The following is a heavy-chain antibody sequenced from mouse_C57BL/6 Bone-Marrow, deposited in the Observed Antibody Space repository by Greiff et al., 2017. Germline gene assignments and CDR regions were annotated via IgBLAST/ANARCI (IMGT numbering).Heavy chain of an antibody. CDR2: ISYDGSN. V-gene: IGHV3-6*01. Sequence: DVQLQESGPGLVKPSQSLSLTCSVTGYSITSGYYWNWIRQFPGNKLEWMGYISYDGSNNYNPSLKNRISITRDTSKNQFFLKLNSVTTEDTATYYCARENYAMDYWGQGTSVTVSS. CDR3: ARENYAMDY. CDR1: GYSITSGYY. J-gene: IGHJ4*01.